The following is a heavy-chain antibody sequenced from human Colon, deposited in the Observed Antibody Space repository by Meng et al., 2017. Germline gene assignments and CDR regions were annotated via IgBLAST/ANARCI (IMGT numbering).Heavy chain of an antibody. Sequence: GESLKISCAASGFTFSSYAMSWVRQAPGKGLEWVSAISGSGGSTYHADSVKGRFTIYRDNSKNTLYLQMNSLRAEDTAVYYCAKDRVTDYYDSSGVHDYWGQGTLVTVSS. CDR2: ISGSGGST. CDR3: AKDRVTDYYDSSGVHDY. D-gene: IGHD3-22*01. J-gene: IGHJ4*02. V-gene: IGHV3-23*01. CDR1: GFTFSSYA.